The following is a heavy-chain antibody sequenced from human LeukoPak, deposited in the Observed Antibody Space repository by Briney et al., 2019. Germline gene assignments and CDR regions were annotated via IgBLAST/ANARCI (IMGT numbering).Heavy chain of an antibody. CDR2: ISGSGGST. Sequence: GGSLRLSCAASGFTFSSYAMSWVRQAPGKGLEWVSAISGSGGSTYYADSVKGRFAISRDNSKNTLYLQMNSLRADDTAVYYCAKSPDYYGSGSYYNYYFDYWGQGTLVTVSS. CDR3: AKSPDYYGSGSYYNYYFDY. CDR1: GFTFSSYA. D-gene: IGHD3-10*01. V-gene: IGHV3-23*01. J-gene: IGHJ4*02.